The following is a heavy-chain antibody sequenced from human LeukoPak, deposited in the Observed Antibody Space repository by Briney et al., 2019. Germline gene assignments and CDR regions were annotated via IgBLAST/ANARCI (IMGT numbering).Heavy chain of an antibody. CDR1: GGSISSSSYS. CDR3: ARDAYYYGSESYFFDF. CDR2: IHYTGST. V-gene: IGHV4-39*07. J-gene: IGHJ4*02. D-gene: IGHD3-10*01. Sequence: PSETLSLTCTVSGGSISSSSYSWGWIRQPPGKGLEWIGSIHYTGSTSYPSLKNRVTISVHTSKNQFSLQLSSVTAADTAVYYCARDAYYYGSESYFFDFWGQGTLVTVSS.